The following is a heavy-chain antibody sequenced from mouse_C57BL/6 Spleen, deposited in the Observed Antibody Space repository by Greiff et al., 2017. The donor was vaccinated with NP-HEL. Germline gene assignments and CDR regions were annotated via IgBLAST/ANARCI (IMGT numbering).Heavy chain of an antibody. J-gene: IGHJ4*01. CDR1: GYTFTSYW. D-gene: IGHD2-4*01. CDR3: TGVIYYDYDDGYYYAMDY. V-gene: IGHV1-5*01. CDR2: IYPGNSDT. Sequence: EVQLQQSGTVLARPGASVKMSCKTSGYTFTSYWMHWVKQRPGQGLEWIGAIYPGNSDTSYNQKFKGKAKLTAVTSASTAYMELSSLTNEDSAVYDCTGVIYYDYDDGYYYAMDYWSQGTSVTVSS.